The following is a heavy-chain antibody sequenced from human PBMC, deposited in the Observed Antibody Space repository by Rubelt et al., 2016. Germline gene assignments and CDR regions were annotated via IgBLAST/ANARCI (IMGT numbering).Heavy chain of an antibody. CDR2: VYYSGST. CDR3: ASSTVTNRYWYFDL. Sequence: QVQLQQWGAGLLKPSETLSLTCNVSGYSISSGFYWGWIRQPPGKGLEWIGYVYYSGSTNYNPSLKSRVTISVDTSKNHFSLQLSCVTAADTAVYYCASSTVTNRYWYFDLWGRGTLVTVSS. D-gene: IGHD4-17*01. V-gene: IGHV4-38-2*02. J-gene: IGHJ2*01. CDR1: GYSISSGFY.